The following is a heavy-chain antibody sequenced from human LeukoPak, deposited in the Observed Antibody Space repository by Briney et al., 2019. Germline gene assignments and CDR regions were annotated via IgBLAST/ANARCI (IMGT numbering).Heavy chain of an antibody. V-gene: IGHV3-23*01. CDR1: GFTFSSYA. CDR3: AKVGGYCSGGSCSDDAFDI. Sequence: GGSLRLSCAASGFTFSSYAMSWVRQAPGKGLEWVSAISGSGDSTYYADSVKGRFTISRDNSKNTLYLQMNSLRAEDTAVYYCAKVGGYCSGGSCSDDAFDIWGQGTMVTVSS. D-gene: IGHD2-15*01. J-gene: IGHJ3*02. CDR2: ISGSGDST.